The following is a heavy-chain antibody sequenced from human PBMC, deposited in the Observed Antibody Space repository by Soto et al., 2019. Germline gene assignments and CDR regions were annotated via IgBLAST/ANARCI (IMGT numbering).Heavy chain of an antibody. Sequence: EVQLVESGGGLVKPGGSLRLSCAASGFTFGTYTMNWVRQAPGKGLEWVSSISGSSTYIYYADSVKGRFTISRDNAXXXXXXXXNSLRAEDTAVYDCARDLKMRDTGMVGKIPLDYYYGMDVWGPGTTVTVSS. J-gene: IGHJ6*02. CDR3: ARDLKMRDTGMVGKIPLDYYYGMDV. CDR2: ISGSSTYI. V-gene: IGHV3-21*01. D-gene: IGHD5-18*01. CDR1: GFTFGTYT.